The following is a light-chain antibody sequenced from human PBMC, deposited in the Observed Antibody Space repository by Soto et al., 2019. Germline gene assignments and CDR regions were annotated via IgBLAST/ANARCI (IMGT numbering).Light chain of an antibody. V-gene: IGLV1-47*01. Sequence: QSVLTQPPSASRTPGQRVTISCSGSSSNIGNNYVYWYQHLPGTAPKLLIYRNNQRPSGVPDRFSGSKSGTSASLAISGRRSADEADYYCAAWDDSLSGRVFGGGTKLTVL. J-gene: IGLJ3*02. CDR2: RNN. CDR3: AAWDDSLSGRV. CDR1: SSNIGNNY.